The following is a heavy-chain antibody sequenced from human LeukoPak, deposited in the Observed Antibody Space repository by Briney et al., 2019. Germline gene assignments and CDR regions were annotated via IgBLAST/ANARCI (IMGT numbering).Heavy chain of an antibody. J-gene: IGHJ4*02. CDR3: ARDPYCSGGGCYKVRPFDY. CDR1: GYTFTGYY. CDR2: INPSGGST. V-gene: IGHV1-46*01. D-gene: IGHD2-15*01. Sequence: ASVKVSCKASGYTFTGYYMHWVRQAPGQGLEWMGIINPSGGSTSYAQKFQGRVTMTRDMSTSTVYMELSSLRSEDTAVYYCARDPYCSGGGCYKVRPFDYWGQGTLVTVSS.